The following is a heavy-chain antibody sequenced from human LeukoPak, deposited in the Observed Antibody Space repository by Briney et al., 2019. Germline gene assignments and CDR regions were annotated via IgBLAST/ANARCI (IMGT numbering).Heavy chain of an antibody. J-gene: IGHJ4*02. V-gene: IGHV3-23*01. D-gene: IGHD3-10*01. CDR2: ISASGGST. Sequence: GGSLRLSCAASGFSFTYYAMSWVREAPGKGLEWVSTISASGGSTTSADSVKGRFSISRDSSKNTLYLQMNSLRAEDTAVYFGAKGGGSGNYYSLTYFDYWGQGALVTVSS. CDR3: AKGGGSGNYYSLTYFDY. CDR1: GFSFTYYA.